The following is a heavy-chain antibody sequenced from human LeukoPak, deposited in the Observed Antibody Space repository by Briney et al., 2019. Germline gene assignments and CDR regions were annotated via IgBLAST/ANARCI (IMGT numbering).Heavy chain of an antibody. CDR2: IYHSGST. CDR1: GGSISNYY. J-gene: IGHJ5*02. CDR3: ARVRVENWFDP. V-gene: IGHV4-59*12. Sequence: PSETLSLTYTVSGGSISNYYWSWIRQPPGKGLEWIGEIYHSGSTNYNPSLKSRVTISVDKSKNQFSLKLSSVTAADTAVYYCARVRVENWFDPWGQGTLVTVSS. D-gene: IGHD3-3*01.